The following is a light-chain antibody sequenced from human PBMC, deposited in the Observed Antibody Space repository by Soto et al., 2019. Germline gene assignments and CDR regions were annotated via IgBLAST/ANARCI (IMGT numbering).Light chain of an antibody. J-gene: IGKJ1*01. V-gene: IGKV3-20*01. Sequence: ETVLTQSPGTLSLSPGERATLSCRASQDIRSNYLAWYRRTPGQAPRLLIYGASKRASGIADRFSGSGSGTDCTLIISRLEPEDFALYYCQQYDSSPWTFGQGTKVEIK. CDR1: QDIRSNY. CDR2: GAS. CDR3: QQYDSSPWT.